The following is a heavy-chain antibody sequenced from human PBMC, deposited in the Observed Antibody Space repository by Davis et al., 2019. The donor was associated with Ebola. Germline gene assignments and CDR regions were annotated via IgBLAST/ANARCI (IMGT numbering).Heavy chain of an antibody. V-gene: IGHV4-34*01. D-gene: IGHD1-1*01. Sequence: MPSETLSLTCAVFGGSFSDHYWSWIRQPPGKGLEWIGEINHGAITNYNPSLKSRITMSADTSKEQFSLKLNSVTATDTAMYFCARGTDTTDWYFDLWGRGTLVTVSS. CDR2: INHGAIT. CDR3: ARGTDTTDWYFDL. J-gene: IGHJ2*01. CDR1: GGSFSDHY.